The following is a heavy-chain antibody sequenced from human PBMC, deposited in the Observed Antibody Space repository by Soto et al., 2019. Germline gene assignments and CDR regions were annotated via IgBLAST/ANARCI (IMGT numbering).Heavy chain of an antibody. CDR3: ARGGWNFYDSVGYDL. CDR2: INQHGTEK. V-gene: IGHV3-7*04. CDR1: EFVFGRYW. J-gene: IGHJ5*02. Sequence: EVQLVESGGGLVQRGGSLRLSCVVSEFVFGRYWMTWVRQAPGKGLEWVANINQHGTEKFYVDSVRGRFPISRDNAKNSVYPQMDSLRAEDTAVYFCARGGWNFYDSVGYDLWGQGTLVTVSS. D-gene: IGHD3-22*01.